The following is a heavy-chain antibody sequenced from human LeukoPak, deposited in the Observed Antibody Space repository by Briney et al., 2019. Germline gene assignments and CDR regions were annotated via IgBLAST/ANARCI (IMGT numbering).Heavy chain of an antibody. Sequence: SETLSLTCTVSGGSISSSSYYWGWIRQPPGKGLEWIGSIYYSGNTYYNPSLESRVTISVDTSKNQFSLKLSSVTAADTAVYYCARQQNRGYGLPFDYSGQGTLVPVSS. CDR2: IYYSGNT. D-gene: IGHD5-12*01. V-gene: IGHV4-39*01. CDR1: GGSISSSSYY. CDR3: ARQQNRGYGLPFDY. J-gene: IGHJ4*02.